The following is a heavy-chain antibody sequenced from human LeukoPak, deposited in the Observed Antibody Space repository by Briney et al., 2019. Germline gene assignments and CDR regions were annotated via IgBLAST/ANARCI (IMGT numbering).Heavy chain of an antibody. V-gene: IGHV1-69*05. CDR3: ACDTYYYDSSGYHEDY. CDR2: IIPIFGTA. Sequence: SSVKVSCKASGGTFSSYAISWVRQAPGQGLEWMGRIIPIFGTADYAQKFQGRVTITTDESTSTAYMELSSLRSEDTAVYYCACDTYYYDSSGYHEDYWGQGTLVTVSS. D-gene: IGHD3-22*01. CDR1: GGTFSSYA. J-gene: IGHJ4*02.